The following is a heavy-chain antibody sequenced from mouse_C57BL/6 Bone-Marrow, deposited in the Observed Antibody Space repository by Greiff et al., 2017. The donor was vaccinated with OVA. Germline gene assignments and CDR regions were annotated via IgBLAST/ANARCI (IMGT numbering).Heavy chain of an antibody. J-gene: IGHJ4*01. V-gene: IGHV1-50*01. CDR3: ATDGSSYDYYAMDY. D-gene: IGHD1-1*01. Sequence: QVQLQQPGAELVKPGASVKLSCKASGYTFTSYWMQWVKQRPGQGLEWIGEIDPSDSYTNYNQKFKGKATLTVDTSSSTAYMQLSSLTSEDSAVYYCATDGSSYDYYAMDYWGQGTSVTVSS. CDR2: IDPSDSYT. CDR1: GYTFTSYW.